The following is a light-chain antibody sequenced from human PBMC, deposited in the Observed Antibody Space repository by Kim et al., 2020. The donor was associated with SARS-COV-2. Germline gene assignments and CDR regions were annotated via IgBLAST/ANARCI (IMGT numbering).Light chain of an antibody. CDR1: SDIRVGSNN. V-gene: IGLV5-37*01. Sequence: LTCTWPSDIRVGSNNIYWYQQTPGSPPRYLLYYYSDSDKGQGSGVPSRFSGSKDASANTGILLISGLQSEDEADYYCMIWPSNAWVFGGGTQLTVL. J-gene: IGLJ3*02. CDR3: MIWPSNAWV. CDR2: YYSDSDK.